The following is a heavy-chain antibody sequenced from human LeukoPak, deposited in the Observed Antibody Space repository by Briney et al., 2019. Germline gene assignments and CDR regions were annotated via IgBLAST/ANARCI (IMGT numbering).Heavy chain of an antibody. CDR1: GFTFSSYG. J-gene: IGHJ3*02. Sequence: GGSLRLSCAASGFTFSSYGMHWVRQAPGKGLEWLAFIRYDGSNKYYADSVKGRFTISRDNSKNTLYLQMNSLRAEDTAVYYCARETFIAAALFDIWGQGTMVTVSS. CDR2: IRYDGSNK. V-gene: IGHV3-30*02. CDR3: ARETFIAAALFDI. D-gene: IGHD6-13*01.